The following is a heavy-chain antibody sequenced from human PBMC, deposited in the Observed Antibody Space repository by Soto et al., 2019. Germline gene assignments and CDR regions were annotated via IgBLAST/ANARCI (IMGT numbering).Heavy chain of an antibody. Sequence: PGGTLRLSCVGSGVTLSSSDMTWVRQAPGKGLEWVSAIRGGSGLTYYADSGEGRFTISRDNAKNSLYLQMNSLRAEYTAVYYWASHPPRGDYNKYATTYWGQGTLVTVS. CDR2: IRGGSGLT. D-gene: IGHD4-4*01. CDR1: GVTLSSSD. CDR3: ASHPPRGDYNKYATTY. J-gene: IGHJ4*02. V-gene: IGHV3-23*01.